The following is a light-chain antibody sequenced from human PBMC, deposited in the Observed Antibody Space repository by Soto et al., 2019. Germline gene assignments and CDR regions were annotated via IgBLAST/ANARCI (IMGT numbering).Light chain of an antibody. CDR2: AAS. CDR1: QSISSY. Sequence: DIQMTQSPSSLSASVGDRVTITCRASQSISSYLNWYQQKPGKAPKLLIYAASSLQSGVPSRFSGSGSGTDFTLTISSLQPEDFATYYYQQSYSTPLTVGGGTKVEIK. CDR3: QQSYSTPLT. V-gene: IGKV1-39*01. J-gene: IGKJ4*01.